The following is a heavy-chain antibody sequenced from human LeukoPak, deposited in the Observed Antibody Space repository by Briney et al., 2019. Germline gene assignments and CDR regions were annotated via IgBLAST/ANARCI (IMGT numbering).Heavy chain of an antibody. CDR2: IIWHGGIT. CDR3: ARGTTLAAAGTPFDY. Sequence: GGSLRLSCAASGFTFDDYGMSWVRQAPGKGLEWVSAIIWHGGITGYADSVKGRFTISRDNAKNSLYLQMNSLRAEDTALYYCARGTTLAAAGTPFDYWGQGTLVTVSS. V-gene: IGHV3-20*04. D-gene: IGHD6-13*01. CDR1: GFTFDDYG. J-gene: IGHJ4*02.